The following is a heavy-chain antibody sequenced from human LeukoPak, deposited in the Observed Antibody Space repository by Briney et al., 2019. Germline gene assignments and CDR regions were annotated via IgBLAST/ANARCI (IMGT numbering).Heavy chain of an antibody. CDR3: ARHDLTAGAIE. Sequence: SETLSLTCTVSSGSISGYYWSGIRQPPGKGLEWIAYIYYSETTNYNPSLNSRVTISLDTSKRQFSLKLSSVTAADTAVYYCARHDLTAGAIEWGQGTLVTVSS. D-gene: IGHD1-26*01. CDR1: SGSISGYY. V-gene: IGHV4-59*08. CDR2: IYYSETT. J-gene: IGHJ4*02.